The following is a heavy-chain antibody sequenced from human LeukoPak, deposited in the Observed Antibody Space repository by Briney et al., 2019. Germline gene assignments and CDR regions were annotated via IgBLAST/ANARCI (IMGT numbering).Heavy chain of an antibody. CDR1: GYTFTSYY. Sequence: ASVKVSCKASGYTFTSYYIHWVRQAPGQGLEWMGRINPNSGGTNYAQKFQGRVTMTRDTSISTAYMELSRLRSDDTAVYYCARDYCGGDCFPDYWGQGTLVTVSS. CDR2: INPNSGGT. V-gene: IGHV1-2*06. CDR3: ARDYCGGDCFPDY. D-gene: IGHD2-21*02. J-gene: IGHJ4*02.